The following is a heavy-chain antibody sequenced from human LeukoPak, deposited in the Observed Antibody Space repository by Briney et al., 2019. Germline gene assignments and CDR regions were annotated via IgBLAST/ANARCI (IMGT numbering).Heavy chain of an antibody. CDR2: VHYSGST. CDR1: GGSISSTSYY. J-gene: IGHJ6*03. CDR3: ARDLYNWNSYYYYYMDV. Sequence: SETLSLTCTVSGGSISSTSYYWAWIRQPPGKGLEWIGNVHYSGSTYYNPSLKSRVTISVDASKNQFSLRLSSVTAADTAVYYCARDLYNWNSYYYYYMDVWGKGTTVTVSS. V-gene: IGHV4-39*02. D-gene: IGHD1-1*01.